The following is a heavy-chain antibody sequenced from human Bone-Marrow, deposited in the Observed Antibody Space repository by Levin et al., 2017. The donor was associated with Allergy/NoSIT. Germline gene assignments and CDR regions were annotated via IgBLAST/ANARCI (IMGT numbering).Heavy chain of an antibody. CDR2: IIPIFGTA. V-gene: IGHV1-69*13. D-gene: IGHD6-13*01. CDR1: GGTFSSYA. J-gene: IGHJ5*02. Sequence: GASVKVSCKASGGTFSSYAISWVRQAPGQGLEWMGGIIPIFGTANYAQKFQGRVTITADESTSTAYMELSSLRSEDTAVYYCARERIGDSSSWYGIWFDPWGQGTLVTVSS. CDR3: ARERIGDSSSWYGIWFDP.